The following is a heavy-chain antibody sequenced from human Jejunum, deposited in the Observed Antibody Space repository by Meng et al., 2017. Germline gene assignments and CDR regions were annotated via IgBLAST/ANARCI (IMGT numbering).Heavy chain of an antibody. CDR2: INTNNGNP. V-gene: IGHV7-4-1*02. Sequence: VELLKSGSELKEPGASVKVSCKASGYTFTSYAINWLRQAPGQGPEWMGWINTNNGNPTYAQGFTGRFVFSLDTSVSTAYVQISSLKVEDTAMYYCARDNYDTASRFDYWGQGTLVTVSS. D-gene: IGHD3-22*01. CDR1: GYTFTSYA. CDR3: ARDNYDTASRFDY. J-gene: IGHJ4*02.